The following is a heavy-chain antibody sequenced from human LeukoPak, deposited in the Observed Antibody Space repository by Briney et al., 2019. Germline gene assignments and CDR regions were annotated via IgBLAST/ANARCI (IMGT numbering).Heavy chain of an antibody. D-gene: IGHD3-22*01. CDR3: AKDRESSGYYFDY. Sequence: GGSLRLSCAASGFTFRSYAMSWVRQAPGKGLEWVSGMSGSGGNTYYADSVKGRSTISRDNSKNTLYLQMNSLRAEDAAIYYCAKDRESSGYYFDYWGQGTLVTVSS. CDR1: GFTFRSYA. J-gene: IGHJ4*02. V-gene: IGHV3-23*01. CDR2: MSGSGGNT.